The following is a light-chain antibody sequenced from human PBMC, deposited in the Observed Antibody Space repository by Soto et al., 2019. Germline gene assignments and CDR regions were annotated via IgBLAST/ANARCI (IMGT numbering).Light chain of an antibody. V-gene: IGLV2-14*01. J-gene: IGLJ1*01. Sequence: QSVLTQPASVSGSPGQSITISCTGTSSDVGGYNYVSWYQQHPGKAPKLMIYDVSNRPSGVSNRFSGSKSGNTASLTISGLQAEDEADYYCSSYTSSILYVFGTGTKVT. CDR1: SSDVGGYNY. CDR2: DVS. CDR3: SSYTSSILYV.